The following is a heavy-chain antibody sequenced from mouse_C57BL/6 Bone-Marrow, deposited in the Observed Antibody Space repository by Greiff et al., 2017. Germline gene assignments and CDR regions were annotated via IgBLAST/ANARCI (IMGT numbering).Heavy chain of an antibody. CDR1: GYTFTSYG. Sequence: QVQLQQSGAELARPGASVKLSCKASGYTFTSYGISWVKQRTGQGLEWIGEIYPRSGNTYYNEKFKGKATLTADKSYSTAYMELRSLTSEDSAVYFCARKEALLLRLYYAIDYWGQGTSVTVSS. CDR2: IYPRSGNT. D-gene: IGHD1-2*01. V-gene: IGHV1-81*01. CDR3: ARKEALLLRLYYAIDY. J-gene: IGHJ4*01.